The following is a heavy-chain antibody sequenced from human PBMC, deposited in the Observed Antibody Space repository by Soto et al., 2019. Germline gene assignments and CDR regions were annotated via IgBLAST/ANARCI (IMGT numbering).Heavy chain of an antibody. CDR3: AHSGILYAFDI. Sequence: QITLKESGPTLVKPTQTLTLTCTLSGFSISTSGVGVGWIRQPPGKALEWLALIYWDDDKRYSPSLKRRLTITKDTSKNQVVITMTNMDPVDTATYYWAHSGILYAFDIWGQGTMVTVSS. J-gene: IGHJ3*02. CDR2: IYWDDDK. CDR1: GFSISTSGVG. V-gene: IGHV2-5*02.